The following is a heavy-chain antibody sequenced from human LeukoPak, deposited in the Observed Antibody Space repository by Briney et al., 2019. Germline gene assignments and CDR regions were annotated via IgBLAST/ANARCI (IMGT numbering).Heavy chain of an antibody. CDR3: ARYPLSYSGNWHYYFDY. J-gene: IGHJ4*02. CDR1: GYTFTSYG. V-gene: IGHV1-18*04. D-gene: IGHD6-13*01. Sequence: GASVKVFCKASGYTFTSYGISWVRQAPGQGLEWMGWISAYNGNTNYAQNLQDRVFMNTDTSTSTAYMELRSLRSDDTAVYYCARYPLSYSGNWHYYFDYWGQGTLVTVSS. CDR2: ISAYNGNT.